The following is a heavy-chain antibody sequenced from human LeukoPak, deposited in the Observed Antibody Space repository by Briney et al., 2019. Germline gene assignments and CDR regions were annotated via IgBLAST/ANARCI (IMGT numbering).Heavy chain of an antibody. J-gene: IGHJ5*02. CDR3: ATFCSGGDCYSFAP. CDR1: GFTFNNYA. Sequence: GGSLRLSCAASGFTFNNYAMTWVRQAPGKGLEWVSTIIGSGGSTDYADSVKGRFTISRDNSKDTLFLQMDSLRVEDTAVYYCATFCSGGDCYSFAPWGQGTLVTVSS. D-gene: IGHD2-15*01. V-gene: IGHV3-23*01. CDR2: IIGSGGST.